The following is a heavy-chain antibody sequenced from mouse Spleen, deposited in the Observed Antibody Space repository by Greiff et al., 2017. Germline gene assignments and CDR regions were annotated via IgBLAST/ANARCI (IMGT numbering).Heavy chain of an antibody. V-gene: IGHV5-9*04. Sequence: EVKLQESGGGLVKLGGSLKLSCAASGFTFSSYAMSWVRQTPEKRLEWVATISSGGGNTYYPDSVKGRFTISRDNAKNTLYLQMSSLKSEDTAMYYCARHLNWDYFDYWGQGTTLTVSS. CDR1: GFTFSSYA. CDR3: ARHLNWDYFDY. J-gene: IGHJ2*01. D-gene: IGHD4-1*01. CDR2: ISSGGGNT.